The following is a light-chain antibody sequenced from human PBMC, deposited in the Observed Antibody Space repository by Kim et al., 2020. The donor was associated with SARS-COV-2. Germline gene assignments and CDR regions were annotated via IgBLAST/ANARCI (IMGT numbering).Light chain of an antibody. J-gene: IGLJ2*01. CDR2: ADD. V-gene: IGLV2-14*03. CDR1: SGAYNF. CDR3: TSYGASNNLL. Sequence: QSALTQPASVSGSPGQSITISCTVTSGAYNFVSWYQQHPDNAPKVLFYADDPRPSAVSSRCSGSKSGNTASLTISGLQTDDEADYYCTSYGASNNLLFGGGTQLTVL.